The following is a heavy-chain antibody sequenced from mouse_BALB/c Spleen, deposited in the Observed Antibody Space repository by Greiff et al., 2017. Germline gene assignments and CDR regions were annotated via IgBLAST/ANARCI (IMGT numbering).Heavy chain of an antibody. J-gene: IGHJ4*01. CDR2: INSNGGST. CDR3: ARQDEYYAMDY. Sequence: EVQGVESGGGLVKLGGSLKLSCAASGFTFSSYYMSWVRQTPEKRLELVAAINSNGGSTYYPDTVKGRFTISRDNAKNTLYLQMSSLKSEDTALYYCARQDEYYAMDYWGQGTSVTVSS. V-gene: IGHV5-6-2*01. CDR1: GFTFSSYY.